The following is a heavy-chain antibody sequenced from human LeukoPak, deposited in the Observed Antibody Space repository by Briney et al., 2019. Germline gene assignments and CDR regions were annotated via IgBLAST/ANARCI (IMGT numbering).Heavy chain of an antibody. Sequence: GGSLRLSCAASGFTFDDYAMHWVRQAPGKGLEWVSGISWNSGSIGYADSVKGRFTISRDNAKNSLYLQMNSLRAEDTALYYCAKDSNYDSSGDFDYWGQGTLVTVSS. D-gene: IGHD3-22*01. V-gene: IGHV3-9*01. CDR2: ISWNSGSI. CDR1: GFTFDDYA. CDR3: AKDSNYDSSGDFDY. J-gene: IGHJ4*02.